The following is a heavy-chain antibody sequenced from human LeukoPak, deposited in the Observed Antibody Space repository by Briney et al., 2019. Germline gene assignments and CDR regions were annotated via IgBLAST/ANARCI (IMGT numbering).Heavy chain of an antibody. CDR1: GFTFSNAW. CDR3: ARGGFFAPFDY. Sequence: GSLRLSCAASGFTFSNAWMSWVRQAPGKGLEWVGEMYHSGRINYNPSLKSRVTISVEKSKNYFSLNLTSVTAADTALYYCARGGFFAPFDYWVQGTLVTVSS. V-gene: IGHV4-4*02. CDR2: MYHSGRI. D-gene: IGHD5-12*01. J-gene: IGHJ4*02.